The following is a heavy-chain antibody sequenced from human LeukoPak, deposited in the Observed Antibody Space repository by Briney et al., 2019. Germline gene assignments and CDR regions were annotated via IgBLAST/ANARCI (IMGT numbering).Heavy chain of an antibody. CDR2: IKQDGSEK. J-gene: IGHJ4*02. CDR1: GFTFSSYW. CDR3: ASRQGEYRSSWYYFDY. Sequence: GGSLRLSCAASGFTFSSYWMSWVRQAPGKGLEWVAHIKQDGSEKYYVDSVKGRFTISRDNAKNSLYLQMNSLRADDTAVYYCASRQGEYRSSWYYFDYWGQGTLVTVSS. V-gene: IGHV3-7*01. D-gene: IGHD6-13*01.